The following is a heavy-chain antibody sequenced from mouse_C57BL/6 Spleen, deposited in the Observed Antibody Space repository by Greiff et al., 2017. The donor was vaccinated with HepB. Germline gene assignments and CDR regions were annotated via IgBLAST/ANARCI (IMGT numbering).Heavy chain of an antibody. D-gene: IGHD1-3*01. CDR2: ISSGSSTI. Sequence: EVKLVESGGGLVKPGGSLKLSCAASGFTFSDYGMHWVRQAPEKGLEWVAYISSGSSTIYYADTVQGRFTIFRDNAKNTLFLQMTSLRSEDTAMYYCANNYFYYAMDYWGQGTSVTVSS. CDR1: GFTFSDYG. J-gene: IGHJ4*01. V-gene: IGHV5-17*01. CDR3: ANNYFYYAMDY.